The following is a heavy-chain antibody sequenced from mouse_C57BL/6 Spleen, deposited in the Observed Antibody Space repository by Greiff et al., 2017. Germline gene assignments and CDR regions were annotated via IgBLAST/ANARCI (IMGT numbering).Heavy chain of an antibody. Sequence: QVQLQQPGAELVKPGASVKLSCKASGYTFTSYWMHWVKQRPGQGLEWIGMIHPNSGSTNYNEKFKSKATLTVDKSSSTAYMQLSSLTSEDSAVYYCARSLTGTREGNYFDYWGQGTTLTVSS. CDR3: ARSLTGTREGNYFDY. V-gene: IGHV1-64*01. CDR1: GYTFTSYW. CDR2: IHPNSGST. D-gene: IGHD4-1*01. J-gene: IGHJ2*01.